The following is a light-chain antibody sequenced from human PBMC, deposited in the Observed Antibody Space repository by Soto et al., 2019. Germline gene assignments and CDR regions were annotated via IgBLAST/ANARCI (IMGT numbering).Light chain of an antibody. CDR3: CSYAGSSTYV. CDR2: EAT. CDR1: SSDVGSYNL. J-gene: IGLJ1*01. Sequence: QSALTQPASVSGSPGQSITNSCTGTSSDVGSYNLVSWYQQHPGKAPKFMIYEATKRPSGVSNRFSGSKSGNTASLTISGLQAEDEADYYCCSYAGSSTYVFGTGTKLTVL. V-gene: IGLV2-23*01.